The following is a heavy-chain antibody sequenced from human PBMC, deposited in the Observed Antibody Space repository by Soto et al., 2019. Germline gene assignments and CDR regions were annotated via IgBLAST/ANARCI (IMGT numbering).Heavy chain of an antibody. Sequence: ASVKVSCKAFGVTFSSLDINWVRQAPGQGLEWMGGIIPISETTNYAQIFQGRVSIVADISTSTAYMELSRLRSEDTAVYYCARALLSHSYDSGGYDSYFHAMDVWGQGTPVTVSS. CDR2: IIPISETT. CDR1: GVTFSSLD. J-gene: IGHJ6*02. V-gene: IGHV1-69*06. D-gene: IGHD3-22*01. CDR3: ARALLSHSYDSGGYDSYFHAMDV.